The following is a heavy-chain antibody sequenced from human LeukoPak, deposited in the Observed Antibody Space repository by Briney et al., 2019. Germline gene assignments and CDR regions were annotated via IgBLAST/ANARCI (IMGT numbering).Heavy chain of an antibody. D-gene: IGHD6-13*01. CDR2: ISGSGSST. J-gene: IGHJ4*02. Sequence: GGSLRLSCAASGFTFSSYAMSWVRQAPGKGLEWVSAISGSGSSTYYADSVKGRFTISRDNSKNTLYLQMNSLRAEDTAVYYCAKDPYSSSWYPSFDYWGQGTLVTVSS. CDR3: AKDPYSSSWYPSFDY. V-gene: IGHV3-23*01. CDR1: GFTFSSYA.